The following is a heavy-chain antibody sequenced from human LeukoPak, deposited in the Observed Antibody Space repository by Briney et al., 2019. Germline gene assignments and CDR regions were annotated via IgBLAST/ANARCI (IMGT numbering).Heavy chain of an antibody. D-gene: IGHD2-15*01. V-gene: IGHV3-23*01. Sequence: GGSLRLSCAASGFTFSSYGMSWVRQAPGKGLEWVSGISDSGGSTYYADSVKGRFTISRDNSKNTLYLQMNSLRAEDTAVYYCAKRRGYCSGGTCSTIGLDYWGQGTLVTDSS. CDR1: GFTFSSYG. CDR2: ISDSGGST. CDR3: AKRRGYCSGGTCSTIGLDY. J-gene: IGHJ4*02.